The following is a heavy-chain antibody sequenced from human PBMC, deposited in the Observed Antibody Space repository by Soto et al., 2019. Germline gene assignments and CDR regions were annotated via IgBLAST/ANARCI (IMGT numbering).Heavy chain of an antibody. Sequence: SVKVSCKASGCTFSSYAISWVRRAPGQGLEWMGGIIPIFGTANYAQKFQGRVTITADESTSTAYMELSSLRSEDTAVYYCAREPGYSFPRGVVVVAATKYNWFDPWGQGTLVTVSS. CDR2: IIPIFGTA. V-gene: IGHV1-69*13. CDR3: AREPGYSFPRGVVVVAATKYNWFDP. CDR1: GCTFSSYA. D-gene: IGHD2-15*01. J-gene: IGHJ5*02.